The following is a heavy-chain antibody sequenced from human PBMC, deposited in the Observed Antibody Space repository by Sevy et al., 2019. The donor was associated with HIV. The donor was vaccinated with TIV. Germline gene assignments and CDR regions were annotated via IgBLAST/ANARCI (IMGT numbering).Heavy chain of an antibody. D-gene: IGHD3-16*02. CDR1: GFTFSSYA. CDR2: ISGSGGST. CDR3: AKDTGDYVWGSYRYPPYDAFDI. Sequence: GGSLRLSCAASGFTFSSYAMSWVRQAPGKGLEWVSAISGSGGSTYYADSVKGRFTISRDNSKNTLYLQMNSLRAEDTAVYYCAKDTGDYVWGSYRYPPYDAFDIWGQGTMVTVSS. J-gene: IGHJ3*02. V-gene: IGHV3-23*01.